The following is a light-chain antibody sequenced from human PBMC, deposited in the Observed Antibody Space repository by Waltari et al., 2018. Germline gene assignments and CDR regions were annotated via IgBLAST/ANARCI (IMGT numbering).Light chain of an antibody. Sequence: QAVVTPEPSLTVSPGGTVTLTCAPTTGPVPSGHYPYCFQQNPGQAPRTLIYDTTKKPSWTPARFSGSLLGGKAALTLSGAQPEDEAEYYCLLSYSGARVFGTGTKVTVL. CDR2: DTT. CDR3: LLSYSGARV. CDR1: TGPVPSGHY. V-gene: IGLV7-46*01. J-gene: IGLJ1*01.